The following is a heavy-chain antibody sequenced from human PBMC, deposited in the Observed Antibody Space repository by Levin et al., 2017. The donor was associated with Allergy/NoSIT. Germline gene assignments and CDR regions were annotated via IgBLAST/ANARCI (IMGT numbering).Heavy chain of an antibody. Sequence: SETLSLTCTVSGGSISSSSYYWGWIRQPPGKGLEWIGSIYYSGSTYYNPSLKSRVTISVDTSKNQFSLKLSSVTAADTAVYYCARQWDYYESRTSFDYWGQGTLVTVSS. J-gene: IGHJ4*02. CDR2: IYYSGST. CDR1: GGSISSSSYY. V-gene: IGHV4-39*01. CDR3: ARQWDYYESRTSFDY. D-gene: IGHD3-22*01.